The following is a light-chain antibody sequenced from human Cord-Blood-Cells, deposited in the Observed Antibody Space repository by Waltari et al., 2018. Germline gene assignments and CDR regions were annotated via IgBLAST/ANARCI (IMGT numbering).Light chain of an antibody. CDR3: QQRSNWPPFT. CDR2: DAS. V-gene: IGKV3-11*01. CDR1: QSVSSY. Sequence: EIVLTQSPATLSLSPGERATLSCRASQSVSSYLAWYQQKPGQAPRRLIYDASNRATGIPARFSGSASGTDFTLTISSLEPEDFAVYYCQQRSNWPPFTFGPGTKVDIK. J-gene: IGKJ3*01.